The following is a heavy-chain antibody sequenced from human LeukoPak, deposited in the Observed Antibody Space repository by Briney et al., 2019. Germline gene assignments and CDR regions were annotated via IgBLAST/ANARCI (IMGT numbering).Heavy chain of an antibody. D-gene: IGHD1-14*01. CDR1: GFTFSSYD. V-gene: IGHV3-33*07. CDR3: ARESAEHNDASDI. J-gene: IGHJ3*02. CDR2: IWYDGSNK. Sequence: PGRSLRLSCAASGFTFSSYDMYWVRQAPGKGLEWVAIIWYDGSNKYYADSVKGRFTISRDNSKNTLYLQMNSLRAEDTAVYYCARESAEHNDASDIWDQGTMVTVSS.